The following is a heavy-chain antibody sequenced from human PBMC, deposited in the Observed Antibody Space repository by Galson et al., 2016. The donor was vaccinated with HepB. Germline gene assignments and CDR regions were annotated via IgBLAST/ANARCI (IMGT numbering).Heavy chain of an antibody. CDR1: GFTFSAYA. D-gene: IGHD5-24*01. Sequence: SLRLSCAASGFTFSAYAMTWVRQAPGKGLEWVSTISGFGDMTYYADSVKGRFTISRDNSKNTLFLEVSSLRGEDTALYYWPHPSILMPTSPHDYWGQGTLVTVSS. J-gene: IGHJ4*02. CDR3: PHPSILMPTSPHDY. V-gene: IGHV3-23*01. CDR2: ISGFGDMT.